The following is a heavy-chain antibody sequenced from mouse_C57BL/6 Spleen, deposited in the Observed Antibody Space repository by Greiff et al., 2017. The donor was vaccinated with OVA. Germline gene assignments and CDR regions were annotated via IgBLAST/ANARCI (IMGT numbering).Heavy chain of an antibody. J-gene: IGHJ1*03. CDR1: GYTFTDYN. Sequence: VQLKQSGPELVKPGASVKMSCKASGYTFTDYNMHWVKQSHGKSLEWIGYINPNNGGTSYNQKFKGKATLTVNKSSSTAYMELRSLTSEDSAVYYCARSLYYGSSYWYFDVWGTGTTVTVSS. D-gene: IGHD1-1*01. CDR2: INPNNGGT. CDR3: ARSLYYGSSYWYFDV. V-gene: IGHV1-22*01.